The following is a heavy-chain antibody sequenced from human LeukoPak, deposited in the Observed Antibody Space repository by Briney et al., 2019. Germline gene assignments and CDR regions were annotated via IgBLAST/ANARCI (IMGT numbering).Heavy chain of an antibody. CDR1: GYTFTGYC. J-gene: IGHJ6*03. CDR3: ARGSANSGSYYYYYYMDV. CDR2: INPNSGGT. V-gene: IGHV1-2*02. Sequence: ASVKVSCKASGYTFTGYCMHWVRQAPGQGLEWMGWINPNSGGTNYAQKFQGRVTMTRDTSISTAYMELSRLRSDDTAVYYCARGSANSGSYYYYYYMDVWGKGTTVTVSS. D-gene: IGHD1-26*01.